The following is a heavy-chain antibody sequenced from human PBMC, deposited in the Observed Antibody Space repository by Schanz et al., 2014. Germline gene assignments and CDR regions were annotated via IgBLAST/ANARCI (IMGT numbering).Heavy chain of an antibody. CDR1: AFIFRSYS. CDR3: VRDERISSGVWFDP. V-gene: IGHV3-7*01. D-gene: IGHD3-22*01. Sequence: EVQLVESGGGLVQPGGSLRLSCAASAFIFRSYSMHWVRQAPGKGLEWVASIKQEGDEKNYVDSVKGRFTISRDNARNMVFLQMSSLRADDTAVYYCVRDERISSGVWFDPWGQGTLVTVSS. CDR2: IKQEGDEK. J-gene: IGHJ5*02.